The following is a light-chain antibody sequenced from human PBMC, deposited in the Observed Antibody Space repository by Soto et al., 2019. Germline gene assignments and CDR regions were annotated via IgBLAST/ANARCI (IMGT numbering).Light chain of an antibody. CDR3: QHYNNWPFT. J-gene: IGKJ3*01. CDR2: GAS. CDR1: QSVASN. V-gene: IGKV3-15*01. Sequence: EIEMTQSPATLSVSPGERATLSCRVSQSVASNLAWYQQKPGQAPRLLIYGASTRATGIPARFSGSGSGTEFTLTISSLQSEDFAVYYCQHYNNWPFTFGPGTKVDIK.